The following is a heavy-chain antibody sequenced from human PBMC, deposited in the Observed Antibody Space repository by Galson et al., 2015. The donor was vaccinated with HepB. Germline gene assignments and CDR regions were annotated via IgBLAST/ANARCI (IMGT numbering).Heavy chain of an antibody. CDR2: IYYIGST. D-gene: IGHD3-22*01. CDR1: GGFIRSYY. CDR3: AKSHDSSGFYYYGMDV. J-gene: IGHJ6*02. Sequence: LSLTCTVSGGFIRSYYWSWIRQPPGRERVWLGYIYYIGSTNSNHSLKSRVTISVDTSKNQFSLKLSSVTAADTAVYYCAKSHDSSGFYYYGMDVWAKGPRSPSP. V-gene: IGHV4-59*01.